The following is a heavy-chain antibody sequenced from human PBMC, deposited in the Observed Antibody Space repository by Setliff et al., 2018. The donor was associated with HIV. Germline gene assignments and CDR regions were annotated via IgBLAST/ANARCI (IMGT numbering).Heavy chain of an antibody. CDR1: GFGFSNFV. Sequence: GGSLRLSCVASGFGFSNFVMHWVRQAPGKGLEWVSVISYDGSRISYADSVKGRFTISRDNSKNTLFLQLNTLRPEDTAVYYCARAPPGDSSSWYGNPCFDSWGQGTLVTVSS. J-gene: IGHJ4*02. D-gene: IGHD6-13*01. CDR3: ARAPPGDSSSWYGNPCFDS. CDR2: ISYDGSRI. V-gene: IGHV3-30*01.